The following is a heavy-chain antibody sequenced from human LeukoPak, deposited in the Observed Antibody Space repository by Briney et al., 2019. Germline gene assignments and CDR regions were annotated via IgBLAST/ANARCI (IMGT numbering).Heavy chain of an antibody. CDR2: ISSSVSTI. V-gene: IGHV3-48*03. CDR1: GFTSRSFE. CDR3: ARKLPNYFDRSGYSISLDF. D-gene: IGHD3-22*01. Sequence: GGSLRPSCAPSGFTSRSFEFTWVPRAPGRGLGGVSSISSSVSTIYYADSLQGGFTISRDNAKNSVYLQMNSLRAEDTAVYYCARKLPNYFDRSGYSISLDFWGQGSLVTVCS. J-gene: IGHJ4*02.